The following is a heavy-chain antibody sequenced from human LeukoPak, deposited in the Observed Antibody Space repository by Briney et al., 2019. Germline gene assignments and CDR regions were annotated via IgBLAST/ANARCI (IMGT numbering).Heavy chain of an antibody. J-gene: IGHJ3*02. CDR1: GYTFTSYG. Sequence: GASVKVSCKASGYTFTSYGISWVRQAPGQGLEWMGWIIAYNGNTNYAQKLQGRVTMTTDTSTSTAYMELRSLRSDDTAVYYCARDLGEDDSSGTDAFDIWGQGTMVTVSS. CDR2: IIAYNGNT. CDR3: ARDLGEDDSSGTDAFDI. V-gene: IGHV1-18*01. D-gene: IGHD3-22*01.